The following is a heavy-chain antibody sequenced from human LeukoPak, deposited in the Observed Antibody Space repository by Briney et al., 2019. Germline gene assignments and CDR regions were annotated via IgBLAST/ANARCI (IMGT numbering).Heavy chain of an antibody. V-gene: IGHV4-61*05. J-gene: IGHJ4*02. Sequence: SETLPLTCTVSGGSISSSSYYWGWIRQPPGKGLEWIGYIYYTGTSYNPSLKSRVTISADTSKNQFSLNLSSVTAADTAVYYCASRKLGNDYWGQGTLVTVSS. D-gene: IGHD7-27*01. CDR1: GGSISSSSYY. CDR2: IYYTGT. CDR3: ASRKLGNDY.